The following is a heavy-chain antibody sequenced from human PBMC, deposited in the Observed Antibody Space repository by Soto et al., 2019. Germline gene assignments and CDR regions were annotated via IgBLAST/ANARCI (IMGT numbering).Heavy chain of an antibody. CDR3: ATDVVRSTGGDS. D-gene: IGHD7-27*01. J-gene: IGHJ4*02. V-gene: IGHV1-69*01. CDR1: GGTFTTSS. Sequence: QVQLVQSGAEVKEPGSSVKVSCKTSGGTFTTSSFVWLRQGPGQGLEWMGGIIPIFSKTNLPPKFQGRVTFTADESTRTVYMELSSLRSDDTAIYYCATDVVRSTGGDSWCQGTLVTVSS. CDR2: IIPIFSKT.